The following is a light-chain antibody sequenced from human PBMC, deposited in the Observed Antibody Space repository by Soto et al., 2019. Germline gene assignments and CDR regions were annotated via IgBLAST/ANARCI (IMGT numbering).Light chain of an antibody. V-gene: IGLV2-14*03. CDR2: DVS. CDR1: NKDVGTYNY. J-gene: IGLJ1*01. Sequence: QSVLTQPASVSGSPGQSITISCTGTNKDVGTYNYVSWNQHHPDKAPKLMIYDVSNRPSGVSNRFSGSKSGNTASLTISGFQAEDEADYYCNSYTGSSPLYVFGTGTKVTVL. CDR3: NSYTGSSPLYV.